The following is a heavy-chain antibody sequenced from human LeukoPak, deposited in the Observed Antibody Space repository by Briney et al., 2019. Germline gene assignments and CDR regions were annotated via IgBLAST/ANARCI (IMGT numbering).Heavy chain of an antibody. Sequence: SETLSLTCTVSGGSISSYYWSWIRQPPGKGLEWIGYIYYSGSINYNPSLKSRVTISVDTSKNQFSLKLSSVTAADTAVYYCARGSDGYTYWGQGTLVTVSS. CDR2: IYYSGSI. CDR3: ARGSDGYTY. CDR1: GGSISSYY. D-gene: IGHD5-24*01. J-gene: IGHJ4*02. V-gene: IGHV4-59*08.